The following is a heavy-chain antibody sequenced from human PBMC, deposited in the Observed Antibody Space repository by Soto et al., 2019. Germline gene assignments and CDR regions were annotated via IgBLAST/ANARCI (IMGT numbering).Heavy chain of an antibody. CDR1: GFPLSTSRVG. V-gene: IGHV2-5*02. CDR3: AHRPSYCSGGSCYSGFDY. CDR2: LYWDDDK. J-gene: IGHJ4*02. D-gene: IGHD2-15*01. Sequence: QITLKESGPPLVKPTQTLTLTCTFSGFPLSTSRVGVGWIRQPPGKALEWLALLYWDDDKRYSPSLQSRLTISKETSKNQVVLTMTNMDPVDTATYYCAHRPSYCSGGSCYSGFDYWGQGTLVTVSS.